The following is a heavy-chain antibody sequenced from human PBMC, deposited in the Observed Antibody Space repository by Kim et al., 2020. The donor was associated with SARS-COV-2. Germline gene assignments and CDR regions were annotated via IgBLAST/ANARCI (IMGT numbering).Heavy chain of an antibody. V-gene: IGHV4-39*01. D-gene: IGHD1-1*01. J-gene: IGHJ3*02. Sequence: YYNPSLKSRVTISVDTSKHQFSLKLSFVTAADTAVYYCARGNVGDAFDIWGQGTMVTVSS. CDR3: ARGNVGDAFDI.